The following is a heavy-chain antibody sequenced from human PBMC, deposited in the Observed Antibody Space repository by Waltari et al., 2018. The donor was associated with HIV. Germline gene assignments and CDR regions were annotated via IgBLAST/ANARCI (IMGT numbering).Heavy chain of an antibody. CDR2: IIPILGIA. CDR1: GGTFSSYA. J-gene: IGHJ4*02. CDR3: AREYCSSTSCSTIHPFDY. V-gene: IGHV1-69*04. Sequence: QVQLVQSGAEVKKPGSSVKVSCKASGGTFSSYAISWVRQAPGQGLEWMGRIIPILGIANYAQKFQGRVTITADKSTSTAYMELSSLRSEDTAVYYCAREYCSSTSCSTIHPFDYWGQGTLVTVSS. D-gene: IGHD2-2*02.